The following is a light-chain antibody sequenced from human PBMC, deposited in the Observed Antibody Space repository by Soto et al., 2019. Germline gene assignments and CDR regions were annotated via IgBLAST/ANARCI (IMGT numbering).Light chain of an antibody. Sequence: QAVVTQPASVSGSPGQSITISCTGTSSDVGAHKFVSWFQQHPGKAPKLIMYEGSYRPSGVSNRFSGSKSGNTASLTILGLRSEDEADYYCSSRTTNTTVVFGGGTQLTVL. J-gene: IGLJ7*01. CDR2: EGS. CDR3: SSRTTNTTVV. V-gene: IGLV2-14*01. CDR1: SSDVGAHKF.